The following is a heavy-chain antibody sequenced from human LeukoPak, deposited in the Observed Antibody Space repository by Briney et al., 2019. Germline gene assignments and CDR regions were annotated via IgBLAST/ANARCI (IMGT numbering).Heavy chain of an antibody. Sequence: SQTLSLTCAISGDSVSSNNAAWNWIRQSPSRGLEWLGRTYYRSKWYNDYAISVKSRVTINADTSKNQFSPQLNSVTPEDTAVYYCATYAFDIWGQGTTVTVSS. CDR3: ATYAFDI. V-gene: IGHV6-1*01. CDR1: GDSVSSNNAA. J-gene: IGHJ3*02. CDR2: TYYRSKWYN.